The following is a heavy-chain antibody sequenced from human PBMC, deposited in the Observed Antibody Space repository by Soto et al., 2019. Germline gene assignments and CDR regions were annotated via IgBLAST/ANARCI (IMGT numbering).Heavy chain of an antibody. D-gene: IGHD3-16*01. CDR3: FGGNGGPQ. CDR1: DFTFRNYW. CDR2: IKPDGSAT. Sequence: EVQLVESGGDLVQPGGSLRLSGATSDFTFRNYWMNWVRQAPGKGLEWVANIKPDGSATNYVDSVKGRFTISRDNVRKSVSLQMNSLRVEDTAVYFCFGGNGGPQWGQGTLVTVSS. J-gene: IGHJ4*02. V-gene: IGHV3-7*03.